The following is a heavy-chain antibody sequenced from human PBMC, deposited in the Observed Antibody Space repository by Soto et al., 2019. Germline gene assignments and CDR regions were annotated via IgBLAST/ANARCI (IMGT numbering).Heavy chain of an antibody. D-gene: IGHD1-26*01. V-gene: IGHV3-30-3*01. CDR2: ISYDGSNK. CDR1: GFTFSSYA. Sequence: QVQLVESGGGVVQPGRSLRLSCAASGFTFSSYAMHWVRQAPGKGLEWVAVISYDGSNKYYADSVKGRFTISRDNSKNTLYLQMNRLRAEDTAVYYCARDRVVGATYYYGMDVWGQGTTVTVSS. J-gene: IGHJ6*02. CDR3: ARDRVVGATYYYGMDV.